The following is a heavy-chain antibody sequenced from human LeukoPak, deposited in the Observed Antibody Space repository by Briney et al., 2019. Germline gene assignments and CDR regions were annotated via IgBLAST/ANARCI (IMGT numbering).Heavy chain of an antibody. J-gene: IGHJ4*02. CDR2: SDYSGGT. V-gene: IGHV4-39*01. D-gene: IGHD4-17*01. CDR3: ARDFGDFRTDY. CDR1: GGSISSSGYF. Sequence: SETLSLTCTVSGGSISSSGYFWAWIRQSPGKGLEWIGSSDYSGGTTYNPSLKSRVTVSVDTSKNQFFLKLTSVTATDTAIYYCARDFGDFRTDYWGQGTLVTV.